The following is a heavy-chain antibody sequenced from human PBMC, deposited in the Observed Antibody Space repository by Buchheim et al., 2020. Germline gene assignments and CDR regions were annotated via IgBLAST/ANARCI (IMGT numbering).Heavy chain of an antibody. J-gene: IGHJ1*01. V-gene: IGHV3-23*01. Sequence: EVQLLESGGGLVQPGGSLRLSCAASGFSFSTYAMSWVRQAPGKGLEWVSGISGSAGRTDYADSVKGRFTISRDNSKNTLYLQMNSLRAEDTAVYYCAKDLGGGWEYGFHHWGQGTL. CDR2: ISGSAGRT. CDR3: AKDLGGGWEYGFHH. D-gene: IGHD1-26*01. CDR1: GFSFSTYA.